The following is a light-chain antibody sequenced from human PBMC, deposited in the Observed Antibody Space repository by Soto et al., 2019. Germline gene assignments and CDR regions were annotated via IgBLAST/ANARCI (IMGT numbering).Light chain of an antibody. J-gene: IGKJ1*01. V-gene: IGKV3-15*01. Sequence: EIVMTQSPATLSVSPGERATLSCGASQSISSNLAWYQHKPGQAPRLLIYGASTRATGIPARFSGSGSGTEFTLTISSLQSEDFAVYYCQQYSNWPTFGQGTKVEIK. CDR1: QSISSN. CDR3: QQYSNWPT. CDR2: GAS.